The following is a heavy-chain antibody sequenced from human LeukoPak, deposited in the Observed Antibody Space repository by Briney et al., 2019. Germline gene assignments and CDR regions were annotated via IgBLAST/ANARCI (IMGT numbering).Heavy chain of an antibody. CDR1: VYTFTGYF. J-gene: IGHJ6*04. CDR3: ARDRVLLWFGESRGMDV. Sequence: ASVKVSRKDSVYTFTGYFMHWVRPAPGQGVEWMGWINPNSGGPNYAQKFQGWVTMTRDTSISTAYMELSRLRSDDTAGYYCARDRVLLWFGESRGMDVWGKGTTVTVSS. CDR2: INPNSGGP. V-gene: IGHV1-2*04. D-gene: IGHD3-10*01.